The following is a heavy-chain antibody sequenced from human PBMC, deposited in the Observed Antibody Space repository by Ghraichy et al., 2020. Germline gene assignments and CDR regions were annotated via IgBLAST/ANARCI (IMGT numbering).Heavy chain of an antibody. CDR1: GDSLNNYY. CDR3: ARDQEWRAISSGFDP. Sequence: SQTLSLTCTVSGDSLNNYYWSWIRQPPGKGLEWIGSIYHNGRTKYNPSLKSRVTMSVDTSKNQFSVSLTSVTAADTAVFYCARDQEWRAISSGFDPWGQGTLVSVSP. CDR2: IYHNGRT. D-gene: IGHD3-3*01. V-gene: IGHV4-59*01. J-gene: IGHJ5*02.